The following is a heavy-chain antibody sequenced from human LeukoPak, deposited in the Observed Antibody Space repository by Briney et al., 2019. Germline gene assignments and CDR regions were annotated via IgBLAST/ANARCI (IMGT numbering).Heavy chain of an antibody. CDR2: IYYSGDT. CDR3: ARALDYGESDY. J-gene: IGHJ4*02. D-gene: IGHD4-17*01. CDR1: GASVNSPGYC. V-gene: IGHV4-61*08. Sequence: PSETLSLTCTVSGASVNSPGYCWSWIRQPPGKGLEWIGHIYYSGDTYYNPSLKSRVTISVDTSKNQFSLKLSSVTTTDTAVFYCARALDYGESDYWGQGTLVTVSS.